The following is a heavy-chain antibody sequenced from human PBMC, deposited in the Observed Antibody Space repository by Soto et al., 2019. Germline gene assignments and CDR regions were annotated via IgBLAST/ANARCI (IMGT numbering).Heavy chain of an antibody. J-gene: IGHJ6*02. CDR2: ISAYNGNT. Sequence: VASVKVSCKASGYTFTSYGISWVRQAPGQGLEWMGWISAYNGNTNYAQKLQGRFTMTTDTSTSTAYMELRSLRSDDTAVYYCARDRGYSGYEGYYYYGMDVWGQGTTVTVSS. V-gene: IGHV1-18*04. D-gene: IGHD5-12*01. CDR1: GYTFTSYG. CDR3: ARDRGYSGYEGYYYYGMDV.